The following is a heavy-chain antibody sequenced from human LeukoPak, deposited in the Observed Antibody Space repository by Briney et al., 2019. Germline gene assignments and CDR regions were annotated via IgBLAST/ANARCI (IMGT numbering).Heavy chain of an antibody. CDR3: AADYGDYQFFDY. Sequence: SETLSLTCTVSGGSISSYYWSWIRQPAGKGLEWIGRIYTSGSTNYNPSLKSRVAMSVDTSKNQFSLKLSSVTAADTAVYYCAADYGDYQFFDYWGQGTLVTVSS. J-gene: IGHJ4*02. CDR2: IYTSGST. V-gene: IGHV4-4*07. CDR1: GGSISSYY. D-gene: IGHD4-17*01.